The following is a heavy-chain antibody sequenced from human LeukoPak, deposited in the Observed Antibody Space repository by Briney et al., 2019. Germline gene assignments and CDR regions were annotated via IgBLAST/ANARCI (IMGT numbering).Heavy chain of an antibody. V-gene: IGHV4-59*01. CDR1: GASISDYY. CDR2: IYYSGST. CDR3: AGATSREAFDI. D-gene: IGHD2-2*01. Sequence: SETLSLTCTVSGASISDYYWSWIRQPPGKGLEWIGYIYYSGSTNYTPSLKSRVTISINTSKNQFSLRLSSVTAADTAVYYCAGATSREAFDIWGQGTRVTVSS. J-gene: IGHJ3*02.